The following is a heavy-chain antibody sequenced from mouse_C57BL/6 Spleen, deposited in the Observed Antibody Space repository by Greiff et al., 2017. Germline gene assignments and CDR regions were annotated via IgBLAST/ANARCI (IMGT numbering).Heavy chain of an antibody. Sequence: QVQLQQPGTELVKPGASVKLSCKASGYTFTSYWMHWVKQRPGQGLEWIGKIYPSDGGTNYNEKFKSKATLTVDKSSSTAYMQLSSLPSEDSAVYYCARGDYYDCDVEAWFAYWGQGTLVTVSA. CDR3: ARGDYYDCDVEAWFAY. J-gene: IGHJ3*01. D-gene: IGHD2-4*01. CDR1: GYTFTSYW. CDR2: IYPSDGGT. V-gene: IGHV1-53*01.